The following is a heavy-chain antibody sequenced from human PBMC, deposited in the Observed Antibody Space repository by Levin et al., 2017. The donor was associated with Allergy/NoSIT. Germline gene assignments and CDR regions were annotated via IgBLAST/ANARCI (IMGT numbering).Heavy chain of an antibody. Sequence: RGESLKISCAASGFTFSSYSMNWVRQAPGKGLEWVSSISSSSSYIYYADSVKGRFTISRDNAKNSLYLQMNSLRAEDTAVYYCARDPRPLYSSSLLFDYWGQGTLVTVSS. D-gene: IGHD6-6*01. V-gene: IGHV3-21*01. CDR1: GFTFSSYS. CDR3: ARDPRPLYSSSLLFDY. CDR2: ISSSSSYI. J-gene: IGHJ4*02.